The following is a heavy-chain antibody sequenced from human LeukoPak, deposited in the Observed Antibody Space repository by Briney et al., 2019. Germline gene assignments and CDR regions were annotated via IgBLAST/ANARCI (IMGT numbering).Heavy chain of an antibody. Sequence: GGSLRLSCTASGFIFSNHGMNWVRQAPGKGLEWISYISSTSAGIYYVDSVKGRFTISRDNAKNSLYLQMNSLRAEDTAVYYCARGPTYYDFWSGYYMFYYYMDVWGKGTTVTVSS. V-gene: IGHV3-48*04. CDR2: ISSTSAGI. CDR3: ARGPTYYDFWSGYYMFYYYMDV. D-gene: IGHD3-3*01. J-gene: IGHJ6*03. CDR1: GFIFSNHG.